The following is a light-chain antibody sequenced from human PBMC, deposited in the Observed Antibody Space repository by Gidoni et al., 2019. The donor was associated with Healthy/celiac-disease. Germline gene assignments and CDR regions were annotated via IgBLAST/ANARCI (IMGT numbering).Light chain of an antibody. V-gene: IGKV3-11*01. J-gene: IGKJ3*01. CDR1: QSVSSY. CDR2: DAS. CDR3: QQRSNWPRT. Sequence: EIELTQSPASLSVSPGERATLSCRAGQSVSSYLAWYQQKHGQAPRLLIYDASNRATGLPARFSGSGSGTDFTLTISSLEPEVFAVYYCQQRSNWPRTFGHGTKVDIK.